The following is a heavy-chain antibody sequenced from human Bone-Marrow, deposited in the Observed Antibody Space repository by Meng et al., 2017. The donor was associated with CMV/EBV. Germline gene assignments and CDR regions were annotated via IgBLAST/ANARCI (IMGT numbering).Heavy chain of an antibody. CDR3: ARGRVRRTLVVVIFRSSLYYSDY. D-gene: IGHD3-22*01. V-gene: IGHV4-59*12. Sequence: GSLRLSCTVSGGSISSYYWSWIRQPPGKGLEWIGYIYYSGSTNYNPSLKSRVTISVDTSKNQFSLKLSSVTAADTAVYYCARGRVRRTLVVVIFRSSLYYSDYWGQGTLVTVSS. CDR2: IYYSGST. J-gene: IGHJ4*02. CDR1: GGSISSYY.